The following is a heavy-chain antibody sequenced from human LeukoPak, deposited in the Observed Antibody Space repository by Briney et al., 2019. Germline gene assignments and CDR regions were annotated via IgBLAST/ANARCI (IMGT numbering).Heavy chain of an antibody. CDR1: GGSISSSSYY. J-gene: IGHJ6*03. Sequence: KTSETLSLTCTVSGGSISSSSYYWGWIRQPPGKGLEWTGSIYYSGSTYYNPSLKSRVTISVDTSKNQFSLKLSSVTAADTAVYYCARGREIGPNYYMDVWGKGTTVTVSS. V-gene: IGHV4-39*01. CDR2: IYYSGST. D-gene: IGHD2/OR15-2a*01. CDR3: ARGREIGPNYYMDV.